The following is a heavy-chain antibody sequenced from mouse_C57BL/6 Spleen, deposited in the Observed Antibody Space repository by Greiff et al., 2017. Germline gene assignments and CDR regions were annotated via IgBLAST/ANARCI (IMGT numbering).Heavy chain of an antibody. CDR1: GYSITSGYY. CDR3: ARDRGHYYGSSYWYFDV. D-gene: IGHD1-1*01. V-gene: IGHV3-6*01. CDR2: ISYDGSN. Sequence: EVQLQESGPGLVKPSQSLSLTCSVTGYSITSGYYWNWIRQFPGNKLEWMGYISYDGSNNYNPSLKNRISITRDTSKNQFFLKLNPVTTEDTATYYCARDRGHYYGSSYWYFDVWGTGTTVTVSS. J-gene: IGHJ1*03.